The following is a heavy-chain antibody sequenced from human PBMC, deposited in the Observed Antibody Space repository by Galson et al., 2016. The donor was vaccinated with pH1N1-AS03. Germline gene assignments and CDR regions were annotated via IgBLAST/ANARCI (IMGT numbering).Heavy chain of an antibody. V-gene: IGHV3-30-3*01. CDR2: ISYLGNNK. CDR3: ARETIRAGEFDL. CDR1: GSTFSSHS. D-gene: IGHD1-26*01. J-gene: IGHJ3*01. Sequence: SLRLSCAASGSTFSSHSMHWARKAPDEGLEWVAGISYLGNNKFYANSVKGGFTISRDSLQNTLDLQRNSLSAEDAAVYFCARETIRAGEFDLWGRGTVVTVSS.